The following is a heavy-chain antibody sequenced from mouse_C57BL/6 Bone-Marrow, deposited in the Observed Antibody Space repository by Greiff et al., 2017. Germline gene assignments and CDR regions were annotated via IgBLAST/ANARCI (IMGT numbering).Heavy chain of an antibody. D-gene: IGHD1-1*01. Sequence: VQLQQPGAELVKPGASVKLSCKASGYTFTSYWMHWVKQRPGQGLEWIGMIHPNSGSTNYNEKFKSKATLTVDKSSSTAYMQLSSLTSEDSAVDYCAREDSYYYGSSPYWYFDVWGTGTTVTVSS. V-gene: IGHV1-64*01. CDR3: AREDSYYYGSSPYWYFDV. J-gene: IGHJ1*03. CDR2: IHPNSGST. CDR1: GYTFTSYW.